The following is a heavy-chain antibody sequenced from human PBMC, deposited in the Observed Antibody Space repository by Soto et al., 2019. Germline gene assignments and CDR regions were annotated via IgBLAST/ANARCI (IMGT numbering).Heavy chain of an antibody. D-gene: IGHD6-13*01. Sequence: ASETLSLTCTVSGGSVSSGSYYWSWIRQPPGKGLEWIGYIYYSGSTNYNPSLKSRVTISVDTSKNQFSLKLSSVTAADTAVYYCAREVIAAAGTIEIIDYWGQGTLVTVSS. CDR1: GGSVSSGSYY. V-gene: IGHV4-61*01. CDR3: AREVIAAAGTIEIIDY. CDR2: IYYSGST. J-gene: IGHJ4*02.